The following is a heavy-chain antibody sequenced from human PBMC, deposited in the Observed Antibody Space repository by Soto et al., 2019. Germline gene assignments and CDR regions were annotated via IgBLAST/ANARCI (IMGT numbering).Heavy chain of an antibody. Sequence: PGGSLRLSCATSGFMLSSFTINWVRQAPGKGLEWLAQITTASTTFYPDSIRGRFTASRDDADNLVYLEMDNLRAEDSGTYYCVRDMTHRRAFDFWGQGTVVTVSS. CDR3: VRDMTHRRAFDF. V-gene: IGHV3-48*03. D-gene: IGHD2-21*01. CDR1: GFMLSSFT. CDR2: ITTASTT. J-gene: IGHJ3*01.